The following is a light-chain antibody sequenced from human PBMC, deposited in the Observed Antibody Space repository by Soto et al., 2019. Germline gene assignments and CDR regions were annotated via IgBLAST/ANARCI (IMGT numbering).Light chain of an antibody. CDR2: GAS. CDR3: QQYGSSPVT. V-gene: IGKV3-20*01. Sequence: EIVLTQSPGTLSLSPGERATLSCRASQSVSSSYLAWYQQKPGQAPRLLIYGASSRATGIPDRFSGRGSGPDFTLTISRLEPEDFAVYYCQQYGSSPVTFGQGTKLEIK. CDR1: QSVSSSY. J-gene: IGKJ2*01.